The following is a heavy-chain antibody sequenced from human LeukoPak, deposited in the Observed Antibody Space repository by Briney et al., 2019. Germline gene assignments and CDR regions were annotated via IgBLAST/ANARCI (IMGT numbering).Heavy chain of an antibody. CDR1: GFTFSSYA. V-gene: IGHV3-30-3*01. CDR2: ISYDGSNK. CDR3: AKDLAGYHLIAAVGTGLDY. Sequence: GRSLRLSCAVSGFTFSSYAMHWVRQAPGKGLEWVAVISYDGSNKYYADSVKGRFTISRDNSKNTLYLQMNSLRDEDTAVYYCAKDLAGYHLIAAVGTGLDYWGQGTLVTVSS. J-gene: IGHJ4*02. D-gene: IGHD6-13*01.